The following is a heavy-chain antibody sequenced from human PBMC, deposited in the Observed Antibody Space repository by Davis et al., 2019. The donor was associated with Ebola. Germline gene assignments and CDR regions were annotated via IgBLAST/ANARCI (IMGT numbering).Heavy chain of an antibody. D-gene: IGHD4-17*01. J-gene: IGHJ6*02. CDR2: INPNSGGT. Sequence: AASVKVSCKASGYTFTGYYMHWVRQAPGQGLEWMGWINPNSGGTNYAQKFQGWVTMTRDTSISTAYMELSRLRSEDTAVYYCARGYGDYYYYGMDVWGQGTTVTVSS. CDR3: ARGYGDYYYYGMDV. CDR1: GYTFTGYY. V-gene: IGHV1-2*04.